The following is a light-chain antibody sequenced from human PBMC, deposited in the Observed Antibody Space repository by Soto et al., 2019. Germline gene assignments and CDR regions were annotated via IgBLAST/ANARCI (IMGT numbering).Light chain of an antibody. J-gene: IGKJ4*01. CDR1: QSVRSW. CDR3: QQYDNHPLT. CDR2: DAS. Sequence: DIQMTQSPSTLSASVGDRVTITCRASQSVRSWMAWYQQKPGRAPKFLIYDASSLESGVPSRFSGSGSGTEFTLTISNLQPDDFATYYCQQYDNHPLTFGGGTKVDI. V-gene: IGKV1-5*01.